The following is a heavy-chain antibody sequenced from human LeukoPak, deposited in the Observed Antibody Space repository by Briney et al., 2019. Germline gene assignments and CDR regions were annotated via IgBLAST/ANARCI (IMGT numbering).Heavy chain of an antibody. J-gene: IGHJ4*02. Sequence: GASVKVSCKASGYTFTGYYMHWVRQAPGQGPEWMGWINPNSGGTNYAQKFQGRVTMTRDTSISTAYMELSRLRSDDTAVYYCARDSPYQLLGSLDYWGQGTLVTVSS. CDR3: ARDSPYQLLGSLDY. CDR1: GYTFTGYY. CDR2: INPNSGGT. D-gene: IGHD2-2*01. V-gene: IGHV1-2*02.